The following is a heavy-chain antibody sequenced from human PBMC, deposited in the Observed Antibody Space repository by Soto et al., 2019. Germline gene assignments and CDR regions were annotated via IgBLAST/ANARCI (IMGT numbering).Heavy chain of an antibody. CDR3: ARQGVGWNWSSTSCYRRDNYYYDGMDV. J-gene: IGHJ6*02. CDR1: GGTFSSYA. V-gene: IGHV1-69*01. Sequence: QVQLVQSGAEVKKPGSSVKVSCKAAGGTFSSYAISWVRQAPGQGLEWMGGIIPIFGTANYAQTFQGRVTITADDSKSTAYTELSSLRSEDTAVDYCARQGVGWNWSSTSCYRRDNYYYDGMDVWGQGTTVTVSS. D-gene: IGHD2-2*01. CDR2: IIPIFGTA.